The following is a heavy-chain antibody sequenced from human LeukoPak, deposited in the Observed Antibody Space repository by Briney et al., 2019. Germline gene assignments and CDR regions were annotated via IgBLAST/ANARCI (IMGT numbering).Heavy chain of an antibody. D-gene: IGHD5-18*01. CDR3: ARHRSWIQRFHYYYGMDV. J-gene: IGHJ6*02. CDR2: IYTSGST. V-gene: IGHV4-4*07. CDR1: GGSISSYY. Sequence: SETLSLTCTVSGGSISSYYWNWIRQPAGAGLEWIGHIYTSGSTNYNPSLKSRVTISVDTSKNQFSLKLSSVTAADTAVYYCARHRSWIQRFHYYYGMDVWGQGTTVTVSS.